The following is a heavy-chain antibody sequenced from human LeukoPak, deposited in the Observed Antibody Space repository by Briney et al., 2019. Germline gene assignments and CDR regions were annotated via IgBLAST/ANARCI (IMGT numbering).Heavy chain of an antibody. Sequence: GGSLRLSCAASGFTFSRYAMSWVRQAPGKGLEWVSAISGSGGSTYYADSVKGRITISRDNSKNTLYLQMNSLRAEDTAVYYCAKRSGVDYGNFDYWGQGTLVTVSS. CDR3: AKRSGVDYGNFDY. V-gene: IGHV3-23*01. J-gene: IGHJ4*02. CDR2: ISGSGGST. D-gene: IGHD3-3*01. CDR1: GFTFSRYA.